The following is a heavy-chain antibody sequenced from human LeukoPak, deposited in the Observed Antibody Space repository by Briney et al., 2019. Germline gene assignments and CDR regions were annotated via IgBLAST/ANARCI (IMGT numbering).Heavy chain of an antibody. V-gene: IGHV4-61*01. CDR3: ARDQFSLDYRYYYYGMDV. J-gene: IGHJ6*02. CDR1: GGSVSSGSYY. Sequence: SETLSLTCTVSGGSVSSGSYYWSWIRQPPGKGLEWIGYIYYSGSTNYNPSLKSRVTISVDTSKNQFSLKLSSVTAADTAVYYCARDQFSLDYRYYYYGMDVWGQGTTVTVSS. CDR2: IYYSGST. D-gene: IGHD3/OR15-3a*01.